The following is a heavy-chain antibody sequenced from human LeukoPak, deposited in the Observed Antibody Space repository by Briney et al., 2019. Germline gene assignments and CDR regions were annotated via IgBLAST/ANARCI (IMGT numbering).Heavy chain of an antibody. CDR2: IYHSGST. CDR3: ARDPGYYYGSGTLYWYFDL. J-gene: IGHJ2*01. D-gene: IGHD3-10*01. CDR1: GYSISSGYY. V-gene: IGHV4-38-2*02. Sequence: SETLPLTCTVSGYSISSGYYWGWIRQPPGKGLGGIGSIYHSGSTYYNPSLKSRVTISVDTSKNQFSLKLSSVTAADTAVYYCARDPGYYYGSGTLYWYFDLWGRGTLVTVSS.